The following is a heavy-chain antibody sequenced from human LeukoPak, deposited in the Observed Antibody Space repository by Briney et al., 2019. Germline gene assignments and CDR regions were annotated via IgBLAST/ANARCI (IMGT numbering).Heavy chain of an antibody. J-gene: IGHJ4*02. V-gene: IGHV3-53*01. D-gene: IGHD3-22*01. Sequence: GGSLRLSCAASGFTFSSYGMSWVRQAPGKGLEWVSFIYSGGNTYYADSVKGRFTISRDNSKNTVHLQMNSLRAEDTAMYYCARRAGDYSHPYDYWGQGTLVTVSS. CDR2: IYSGGNT. CDR3: ARRAGDYSHPYDY. CDR1: GFTFSSYG.